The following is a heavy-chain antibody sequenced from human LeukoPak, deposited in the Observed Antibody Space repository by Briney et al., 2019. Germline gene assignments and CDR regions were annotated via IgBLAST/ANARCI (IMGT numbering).Heavy chain of an antibody. CDR3: ARVNIVVVPAAPAE. J-gene: IGHJ1*01. D-gene: IGHD2-2*01. CDR2: INPKSGGT. CDR1: GYTFTGYY. V-gene: IGHV1-2*06. Sequence: RASVKVSCKASGYTFTGYYMHWVRQAPGQGIEWMGRINPKSGGTNYAQKFQGRVTMTRDTSISTAYMELSTLRSHDTAVDYCARVNIVVVPAAPAEWRQDSLVTVSS.